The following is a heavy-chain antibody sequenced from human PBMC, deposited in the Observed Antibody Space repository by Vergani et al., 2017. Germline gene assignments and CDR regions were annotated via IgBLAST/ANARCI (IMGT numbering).Heavy chain of an antibody. CDR1: EFTFSDVW. J-gene: IGHJ6*03. CDR3: NAEKEVACYYYYDHMDD. V-gene: IGHV3-15*01. CDR2: IKSNADGGSA. Sequence: EGQLVESGGGLVKPGGSLRLSCAASEFTFSDVWMSWVRQAPGKGLECVARIKSNADGGSADYAASVKGRFIISRDDSKNFLYLQMNSLKIEDTALYFCNAEKEVACYYYYDHMDDWGKGTTVTVSS. D-gene: IGHD2-21*01.